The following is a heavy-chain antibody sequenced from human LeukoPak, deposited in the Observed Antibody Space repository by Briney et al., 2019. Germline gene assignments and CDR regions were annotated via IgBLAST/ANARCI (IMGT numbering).Heavy chain of an antibody. J-gene: IGHJ4*02. D-gene: IGHD4-17*01. V-gene: IGHV4-59*01. CDR1: DGSITNYD. CDR3: ATGYGDFRVEGRYFYS. CDR2: VHYSGTT. Sequence: PSETLSLTCTVSDGSITNYDWSWVRQPPGKGLEFIGHVHYSGTTNYNPSLRSRVTISIDTSKKHSFLKLKSVTAADTAVYYCATGYGDFRVEGRYFYSWGQGTLVTVSS.